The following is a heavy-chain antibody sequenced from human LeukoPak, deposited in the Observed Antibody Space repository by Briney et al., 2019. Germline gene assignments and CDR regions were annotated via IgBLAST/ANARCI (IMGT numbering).Heavy chain of an antibody. D-gene: IGHD3-9*01. V-gene: IGHV4-59*12. CDR1: GGSISSYY. CDR2: IYYSGST. Sequence: SETLSLTCTVSGGSISSYYWSWIRQPPGKGLEWIGYIYYSGSTNYNPSLKSRVTISVDTSKNQFSLKLSSVTAADTAVYYCARDVRYFDWLVGYMDVWGKGTTVTVSS. CDR3: ARDVRYFDWLVGYMDV. J-gene: IGHJ6*03.